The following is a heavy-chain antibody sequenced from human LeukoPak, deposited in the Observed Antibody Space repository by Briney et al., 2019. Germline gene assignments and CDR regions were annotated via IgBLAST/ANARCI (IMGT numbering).Heavy chain of an antibody. CDR3: ARDHTAMVKDYYYGMDV. CDR2: IIPIFGTA. D-gene: IGHD5-18*01. J-gene: IGHJ6*04. Sequence: SVKVSCKASGGTFSSYAISWVRQAPGQGLEWMGEIIPIFGTANYAQKFQGRVTITADESTSTAYMELSSLRSEDTAVYYCARDHTAMVKDYYYGMDVWGKGTTVTVSS. V-gene: IGHV1-69*13. CDR1: GGTFSSYA.